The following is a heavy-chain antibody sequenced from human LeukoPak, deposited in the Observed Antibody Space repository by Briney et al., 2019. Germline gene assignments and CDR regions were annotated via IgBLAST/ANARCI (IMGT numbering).Heavy chain of an antibody. CDR2: ISSSSSYI. Sequence: GGSLRLSCAASGFTFSSYSMNRVRQAPGKGLEWVSSISSSSSYIYYADSVKGRFTISRDNAKTSLYLQMNSLRAEDTAVYYCARDSLHYWNHVYYMDVWGKGTTVTVSS. V-gene: IGHV3-21*01. CDR1: GFTFSSYS. J-gene: IGHJ6*03. CDR3: ARDSLHYWNHVYYMDV. D-gene: IGHD1-1*01.